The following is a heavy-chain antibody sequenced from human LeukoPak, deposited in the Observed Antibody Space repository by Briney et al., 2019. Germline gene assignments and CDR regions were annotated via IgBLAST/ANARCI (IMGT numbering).Heavy chain of an antibody. V-gene: IGHV4-34*01. CDR2: INHSGST. J-gene: IGHJ5*02. D-gene: IGHD3-9*01. CDR3: ARSGLLRYFDSVNWFDP. Sequence: ASETLSLTRAVYGGSFSGYYWSWIRQPPGKGLEWVGEINHSGSTNYNPSLKSRVTISVDTSKNQFSLKLSSVTAADTAVYYCARSGLLRYFDSVNWFDPWGQGTLVTVSS. CDR1: GGSFSGYY.